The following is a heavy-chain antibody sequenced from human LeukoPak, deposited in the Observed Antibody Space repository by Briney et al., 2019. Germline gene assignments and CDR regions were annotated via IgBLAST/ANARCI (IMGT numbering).Heavy chain of an antibody. CDR1: GGSISNYW. CDR2: VFDSGGT. J-gene: IGHJ4*02. D-gene: IGHD6-13*01. V-gene: IGHV4-59*01. CDR3: ARGYSSSWNYFDY. Sequence: SETLSLTCAVSGGSISNYWWSWIRQPPGKGLEWIGYVFDSGGTNYNPSLKSRVTISVDTSKKQFSLKLSSVTAADTAVYYCARGYSSSWNYFDYWGQGTLVTVSS.